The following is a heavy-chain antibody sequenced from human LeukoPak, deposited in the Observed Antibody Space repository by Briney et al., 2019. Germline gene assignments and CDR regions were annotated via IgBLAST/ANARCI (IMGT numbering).Heavy chain of an antibody. J-gene: IGHJ5*02. CDR2: TNPNSGGT. CDR3: ARAAVTSGSTETFDP. Sequence: ASVKVSCKASGYTFIDYYMHWVRQAPGQGPEWMGWTNPNSGGTNYAQKFQGRVTLTRGTSISTAYMELSRLRSDDTAVYYCARAAVTSGSTETFDPWGQGTLVTVSS. V-gene: IGHV1-2*02. CDR1: GYTFIDYY. D-gene: IGHD4-4*01.